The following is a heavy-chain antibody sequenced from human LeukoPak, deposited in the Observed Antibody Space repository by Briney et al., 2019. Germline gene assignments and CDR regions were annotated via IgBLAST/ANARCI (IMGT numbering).Heavy chain of an antibody. CDR1: GGSFSGYY. Sequence: SETLSLTCAVYGGSFSGYYWSWIRQPPGKGLEWIGEINHSGSTNYNPSLKSRVTISVDTSKNQFSLKLGSVTAADTAVYYCAREGQYSSSWYGLFDYWGQGTLVTVSS. CDR3: AREGQYSSSWYGLFDY. J-gene: IGHJ4*02. D-gene: IGHD6-13*01. V-gene: IGHV4-34*01. CDR2: INHSGST.